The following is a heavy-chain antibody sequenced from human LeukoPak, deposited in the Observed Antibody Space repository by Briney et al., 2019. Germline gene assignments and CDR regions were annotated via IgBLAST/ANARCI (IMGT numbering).Heavy chain of an antibody. D-gene: IGHD3-9*01. Sequence: SETLSLTCTVSGGSISSYYWSWIRQPPGKGLEWIGYIYYSGSTNYNPSLKSRVTISLDTSKNQFSLKLSSVTAADTAVYYCARGPLYDILTGYYDYWGQGTLVTVSS. V-gene: IGHV4-59*01. CDR1: GGSISSYY. CDR3: ARGPLYDILTGYYDY. J-gene: IGHJ4*02. CDR2: IYYSGST.